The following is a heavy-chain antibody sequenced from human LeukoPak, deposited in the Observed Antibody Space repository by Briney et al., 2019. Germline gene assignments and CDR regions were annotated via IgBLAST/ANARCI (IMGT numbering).Heavy chain of an antibody. D-gene: IGHD5-12*01. CDR2: IKSKTDGGTT. V-gene: IGHV3-15*01. J-gene: IGHJ4*02. Sequence: GGSLRLSCAASGFTFSNARMSWVRQAPGQGREWVGRIKSKTDGGTTDYAAPVKGRFTISRDDSKNTLYLHMNRLKTEDTAVYYCTTDGYSGYDYVDNWGQGTLVTVSS. CDR1: GFTFSNAR. CDR3: TTDGYSGYDYVDN.